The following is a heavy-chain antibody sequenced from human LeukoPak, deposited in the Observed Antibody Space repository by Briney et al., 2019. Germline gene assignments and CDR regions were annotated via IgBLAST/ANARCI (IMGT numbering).Heavy chain of an antibody. CDR2: IYYSGST. Sequence: PSETLSLTCTVSGGSISSYYWSWIRQPPGKGLEWIGNIYYSGSTNYNPSLKSRVTISVDTSKNQFSLKLSSVTAADTAVYYCTRGSIAYYYMDVWGKGTTVTISS. J-gene: IGHJ6*03. V-gene: IGHV4-59*01. CDR3: TRGSIAYYYMDV. CDR1: GGSISSYY. D-gene: IGHD3-22*01.